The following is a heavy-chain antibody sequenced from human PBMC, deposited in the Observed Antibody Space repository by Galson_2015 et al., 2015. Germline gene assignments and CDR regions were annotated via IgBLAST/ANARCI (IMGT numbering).Heavy chain of an antibody. CDR1: GYSFTTYW. Sequence: QSGAEVKKPGESLTVSCKGSGYSFTTYWIGWVRQMPGKGLEWVGIIYPGDSETRYSPSFQGQVTISADKSISTAYLQWSSLKASDTAMYYCARAREWELLPFPDDWGQGTLVTVSS. CDR3: ARAREWELLPFPDD. D-gene: IGHD1-26*01. J-gene: IGHJ4*02. V-gene: IGHV5-51*01. CDR2: IYPGDSET.